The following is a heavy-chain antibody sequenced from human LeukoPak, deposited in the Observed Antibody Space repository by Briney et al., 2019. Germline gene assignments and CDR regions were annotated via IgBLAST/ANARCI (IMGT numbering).Heavy chain of an antibody. CDR3: ARQQSGSYLVDFDY. CDR2: IYYSGST. D-gene: IGHD1-26*01. CDR1: GGSISSSSYC. V-gene: IGHV4-39*01. Sequence: SETLSLTCTVSGGSISSSSYCWGWIRQPPGKGLERIGSIYYSGSTYYNPSLKSRVTISVDTSKNQFSLKLSSVTAEDTAVYYCARQQSGSYLVDFDYWGQGTLVTVSS. J-gene: IGHJ4*02.